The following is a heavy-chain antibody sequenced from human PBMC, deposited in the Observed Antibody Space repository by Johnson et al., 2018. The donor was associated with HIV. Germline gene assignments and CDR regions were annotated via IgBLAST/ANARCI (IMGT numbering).Heavy chain of an antibody. CDR3: ARGRYTTRRYSGIYGSFDM. J-gene: IGHJ3*02. Sequence: VQLVESGGGLVQSGGSLRLSCGASGFTVSSNYMNWVRQAPGKGLEWVSRMNGDGSSTTYAESVKGRFTISRDNTKNSLYLQMNSLRAEEKDVYYCARGRYTTRRYSGIYGSFDMWGQGTMVTVSS. V-gene: IGHV3-74*02. D-gene: IGHD1-26*01. CDR1: GFTVSSNY. CDR2: MNGDGSST.